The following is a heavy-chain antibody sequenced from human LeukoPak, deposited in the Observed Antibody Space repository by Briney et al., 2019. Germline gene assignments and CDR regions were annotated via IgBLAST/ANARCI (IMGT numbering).Heavy chain of an antibody. CDR3: ARGREIHGGSDTKLDDY. CDR2: ISPRSGDT. D-gene: IGHD3-10*01. CDR1: GYXFTDYY. Sequence: VASVKVSCKASGYXFTDYYIHWVRQAPGQGLEWMGWISPRSGDTSYAQKFQGRVTMTRDTFINTVDMDLSGLTSDDTAVFYCARGREIHGGSDTKLDDYWGQGTLVTVSS. J-gene: IGHJ4*02. V-gene: IGHV1-2*02.